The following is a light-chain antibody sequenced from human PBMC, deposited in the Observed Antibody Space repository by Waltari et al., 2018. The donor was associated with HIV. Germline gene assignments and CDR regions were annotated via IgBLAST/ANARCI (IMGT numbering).Light chain of an antibody. J-gene: IGLJ2*01. V-gene: IGLV2-11*01. Sequence: QSALTQPRSVSGSPGQSVTISCTGTSSDVGAYNYVSWYQQHHGKAPKLMLYDVSKRPSGVPDRFSGSKSGNTASLTISGLQAEDEADYYCCSYAGSYTLRVFGGGTKLTVL. CDR1: SSDVGAYNY. CDR2: DVS. CDR3: CSYAGSYTLRV.